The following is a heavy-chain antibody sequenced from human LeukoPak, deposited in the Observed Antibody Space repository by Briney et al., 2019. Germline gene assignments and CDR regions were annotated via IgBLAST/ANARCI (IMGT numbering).Heavy chain of an antibody. D-gene: IGHD3-22*01. CDR2: ISYDGSNK. Sequence: PGGSLRLSCAASGFTFSSYGMHWVRQAPGKGLEWVAVISYDGSNKYYADSVKGRFTISRDNSKNTLYLQMNSLRAEDTAVYYCAKDYYYDSSGYFDCWGQGTLVTVSS. CDR1: GFTFSSYG. J-gene: IGHJ4*02. CDR3: AKDYYYDSSGYFDC. V-gene: IGHV3-30*18.